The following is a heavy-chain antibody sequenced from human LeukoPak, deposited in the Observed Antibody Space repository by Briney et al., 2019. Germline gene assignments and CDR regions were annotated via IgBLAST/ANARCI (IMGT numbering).Heavy chain of an antibody. D-gene: IGHD6-19*01. V-gene: IGHV4-30-4*07. CDR2: IYYSGST. CDR1: GGSISSGGYS. Sequence: KPSETLSLTCAVSGGSISSGGYSWSWIRQPPGKGLEWIGYIYYSGSTYYNPSLKSRVTISVDTSKNQFSLKLSSVTAADTAVYYCARQGGRVYSSGWYGGVWGQGTLVTVSS. CDR3: ARQGGRVYSSGWYGGV. J-gene: IGHJ4*02.